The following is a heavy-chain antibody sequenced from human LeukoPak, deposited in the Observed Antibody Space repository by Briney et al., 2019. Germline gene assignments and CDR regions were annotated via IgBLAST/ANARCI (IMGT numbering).Heavy chain of an antibody. V-gene: IGHV3-20*04. CDR1: GFDFENYG. CDR2: ISWDGATT. J-gene: IGHJ4*02. Sequence: GGSLRLSCAASGFDFENYGMTWVRQVPEKGLEWVAGISWDGATTGYADSVRGRFTISRDNAKNSLYLQMTSLRGEDTALYFCARETLGDNDYWGQGTLVIVSS. D-gene: IGHD4-17*01. CDR3: ARETLGDNDY.